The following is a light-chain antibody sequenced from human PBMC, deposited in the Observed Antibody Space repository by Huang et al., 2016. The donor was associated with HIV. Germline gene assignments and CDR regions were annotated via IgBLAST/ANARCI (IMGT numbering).Light chain of an antibody. J-gene: IGKJ2*01. CDR3: QQYNNWPSYT. V-gene: IGKV3-15*01. Sequence: EIVMTQSPATLSVSPGERATLSCRASQSVSSNLAWYQQKPGQAPRLLIYGASTRATGIPAMFIGSGSGTEFTLTISSLQSEDFAVYYCQQYNNWPSYTFGQGTKLEIK. CDR1: QSVSSN. CDR2: GAS.